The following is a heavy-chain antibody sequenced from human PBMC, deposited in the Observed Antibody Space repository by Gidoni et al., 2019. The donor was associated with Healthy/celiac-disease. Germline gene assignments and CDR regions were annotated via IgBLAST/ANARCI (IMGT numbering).Heavy chain of an antibody. CDR2: IYSGGST. CDR1: GVTGSGNY. V-gene: IGHV3-66*02. D-gene: IGHD3-10*01. Sequence: EVQRVVSGGGLVQPGGSLRLSCAASGVTGSGNYMSWVRQAPGKGLEWGSFIYSGGSTYYADSVKGRFTISRDNSKNTLYLQMNSLRAEDTAVYYCARENYYGSGSTYNWFDPWGQGTLVTVSA. J-gene: IGHJ5*02. CDR3: ARENYYGSGSTYNWFDP.